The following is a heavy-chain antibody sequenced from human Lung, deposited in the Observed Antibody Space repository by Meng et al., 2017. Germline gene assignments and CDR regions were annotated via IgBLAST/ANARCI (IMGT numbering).Heavy chain of an antibody. CDR2: ISTYNGNT. J-gene: IGHJ2*01. D-gene: IGHD4-17*01. V-gene: IGHV1-18*01. Sequence: QVQLVQSGAEVKKPGASVKVSCKSSCYTFIRDGISWVRQAPGQGLEWMGWISTYNGNTNYAQKFQGRVTMTTDTSTSTAYMELRSLRSDDTAVYYCAVMGLYGDYDNWYFDLWGRGTLVTVSS. CDR3: AVMGLYGDYDNWYFDL. CDR1: CYTFIRDG.